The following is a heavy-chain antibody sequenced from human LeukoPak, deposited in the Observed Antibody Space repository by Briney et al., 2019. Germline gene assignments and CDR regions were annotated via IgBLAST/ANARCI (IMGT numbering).Heavy chain of an antibody. J-gene: IGHJ4*02. Sequence: GASVKVSCKASGFTFTSSAMQWVRQARGQRLEWVGWIVVGSGNTNYAHKFQERVTITRDMSTSTAYMELSSLRSEDTAVYYCAAADYGDYGRLDYWGQGTLVTVSS. D-gene: IGHD4-17*01. CDR1: GFTFTSSA. V-gene: IGHV1-58*02. CDR3: AAADYGDYGRLDY. CDR2: IVVGSGNT.